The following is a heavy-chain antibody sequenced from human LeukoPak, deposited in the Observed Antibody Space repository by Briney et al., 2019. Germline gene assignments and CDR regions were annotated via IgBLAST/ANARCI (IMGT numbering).Heavy chain of an antibody. D-gene: IGHD4-17*01. CDR1: GFTFSSYW. V-gene: IGHV3-74*01. Sequence: PGGSLRLSCAASGFTFSSYWMHWVRQAPGKGLVWVSRINSDGSSTSYADSVKGRFTISRDNAKNTLYLQMNSLRAEDTAVYYCARGAQYGDYGYWGQGTLVTVSS. CDR2: INSDGSST. CDR3: ARGAQYGDYGY. J-gene: IGHJ4*02.